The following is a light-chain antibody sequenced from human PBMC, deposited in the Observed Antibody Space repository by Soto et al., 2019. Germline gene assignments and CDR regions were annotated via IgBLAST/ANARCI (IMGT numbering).Light chain of an antibody. CDR3: NQYGSSPYT. CDR1: QSVSTNY. J-gene: IGKJ2*01. V-gene: IGKV3-20*01. Sequence: EIVLTQSPGTLSLSPGERATLSCRASQSVSTNYLAWYQQTPGQSPRLLIYGATRRATGIPDRFSGSGSGTDFILPISRLEPDEFELYFCNQYGSSPYTFAQGTKLDIK. CDR2: GAT.